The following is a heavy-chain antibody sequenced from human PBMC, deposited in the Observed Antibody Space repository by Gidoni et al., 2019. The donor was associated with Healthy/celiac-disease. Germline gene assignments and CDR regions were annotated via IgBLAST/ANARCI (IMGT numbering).Heavy chain of an antibody. Sequence: QVQLVESGGGLVKPGVSLSLSCAASGFPFSDYYMSWIRQAPGKGLEWVSYISSSGSTIYYADSVKGRFTISRDKAKNSLYLQMNSLRAEDTAVYYCARDRLNDYGDYSDYWGQGTLVTVSS. CDR2: ISSSGSTI. CDR1: GFPFSDYY. V-gene: IGHV3-11*01. CDR3: ARDRLNDYGDYSDY. J-gene: IGHJ4*02. D-gene: IGHD4-17*01.